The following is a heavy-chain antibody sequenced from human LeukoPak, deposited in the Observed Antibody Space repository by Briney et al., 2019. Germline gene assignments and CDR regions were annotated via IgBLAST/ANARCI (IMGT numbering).Heavy chain of an antibody. CDR1: GGSISTSTSY. CDR3: ARATGFASGWRWFDP. CDR2: IYHGGST. J-gene: IGHJ5*02. V-gene: IGHV4-39*07. D-gene: IGHD6-19*01. Sequence: SETLSLTCTVSGGSISTSTSYWGWIRQPPGKGLEWIGSIYHGGSTYYNPSLKSRVTMSVDTSKNQVSLKMSFVTAADTAVYYCARATGFASGWRWFDPWGQGTLVTVSS.